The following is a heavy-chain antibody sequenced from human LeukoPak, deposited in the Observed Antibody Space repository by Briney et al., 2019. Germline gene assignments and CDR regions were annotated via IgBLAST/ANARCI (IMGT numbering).Heavy chain of an antibody. Sequence: SETLSLTCAVYGGSFSGYYWSWIRQPPGKGLEWIGEINHSGSTNYNPSLKSRVTISVDTSKNQFSLKLSSVTAADTAVYYCARGQGIAAAGLDYWGQGTLVTVSS. D-gene: IGHD6-13*01. CDR2: INHSGST. V-gene: IGHV4-34*01. CDR1: GGSFSGYY. CDR3: ARGQGIAAAGLDY. J-gene: IGHJ4*02.